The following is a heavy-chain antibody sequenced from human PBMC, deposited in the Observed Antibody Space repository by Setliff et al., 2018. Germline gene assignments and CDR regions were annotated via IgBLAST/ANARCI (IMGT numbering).Heavy chain of an antibody. Sequence: GESLTISCAASGFTFSDYSMNWVRQAPGKGLQWVSYISSASRTIHYADSVKGRFSISRENAMNSLYLQMNSLRADDTAVYYCARQRYYDTTGKAFDIWGQGTMVTVSS. CDR2: ISSASRTI. J-gene: IGHJ3*02. V-gene: IGHV3-48*04. D-gene: IGHD3-22*01. CDR3: ARQRYYDTTGKAFDI. CDR1: GFTFSDYS.